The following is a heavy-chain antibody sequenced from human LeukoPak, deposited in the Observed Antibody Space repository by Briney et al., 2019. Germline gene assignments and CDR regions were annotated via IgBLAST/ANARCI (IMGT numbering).Heavy chain of an antibody. D-gene: IGHD2-2*01. CDR2: ISSSSSYI. CDR1: GFTFSSYS. J-gene: IGHJ3*02. CDR3: ARDRQYQLPRGAFDI. Sequence: GGSLRLSCAASGFTFSSYSMNWVRQAPWKGLEWVSSISSSSSYIYYADSVKGRFTISRDNSKNTLYLQMNSLRAEDTAVYYCARDRQYQLPRGAFDIWGQGTMVTVSS. V-gene: IGHV3-21*01.